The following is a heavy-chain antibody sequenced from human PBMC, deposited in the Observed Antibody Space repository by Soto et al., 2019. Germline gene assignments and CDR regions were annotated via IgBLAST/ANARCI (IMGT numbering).Heavy chain of an antibody. CDR1: GFTFNNHA. CDR2: IGHSGYSI. V-gene: IGHV3-23*01. Sequence: PGGSLRLSCAASGFTFNNHAMAWVRQAPGKGLEWVSSIGHSGYSINYGDSVKGRFTISRDISKNMVFLEMNGLRAEDTAVYYCARSDDKDILTGCYNWGQGALVTVSS. J-gene: IGHJ4*02. CDR3: ARSDDKDILTGCYN. D-gene: IGHD3-9*01.